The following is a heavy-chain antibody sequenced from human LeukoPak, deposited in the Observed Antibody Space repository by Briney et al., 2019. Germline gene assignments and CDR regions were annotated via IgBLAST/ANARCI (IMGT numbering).Heavy chain of an antibody. V-gene: IGHV4-59*08. J-gene: IGHJ4*02. CDR1: GGSISSYY. D-gene: IGHD6-13*01. CDR3: ARQLGSSWYGGGY. CDR2: IYYSGST. Sequence: SETLSLTCTVSGGSISSYYWSWIRQPPGKGLEWIGYIYYSGSTNYNPSLKSRVTISVDMSKNQFSLKLSSVTAADTAVYYCARQLGSSWYGGGYWGRGTLVTVSS.